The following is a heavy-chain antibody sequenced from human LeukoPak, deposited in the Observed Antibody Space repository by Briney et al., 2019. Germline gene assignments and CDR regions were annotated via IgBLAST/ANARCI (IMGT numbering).Heavy chain of an antibody. CDR3: VRDGEGLAISVNYWFDL. V-gene: IGHV1-8*02. J-gene: IGHJ5*02. D-gene: IGHD3-10*01. CDR2: MNPNNGNT. CDR1: GYTFTNFG. Sequence: ASVKVSCKASGYTFTNFGISWVRQATGQGLEWMGWMNPNNGNTGYAQTFQGRVTMTRDTFTSTAYMELRSLTSEDTAVYYCVRDGEGLAISVNYWFDLWGQGTLVTVSS.